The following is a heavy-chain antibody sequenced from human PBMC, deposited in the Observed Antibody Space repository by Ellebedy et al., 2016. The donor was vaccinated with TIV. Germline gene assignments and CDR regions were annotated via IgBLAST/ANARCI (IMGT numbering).Heavy chain of an antibody. D-gene: IGHD4-11*01. J-gene: IGHJ4*02. Sequence: SETLSLXXTVSGDSVSSYYWSWIRQPPGKGLEWVGYLYYTASTTYNPSLKRRVTISADTSKNQISLKLSSVTAADAAVYYCARAGEVYSNDRDFDYWGQGTLVTVSS. CDR1: GDSVSSYY. CDR3: ARAGEVYSNDRDFDY. V-gene: IGHV4-59*02. CDR2: LYYTAST.